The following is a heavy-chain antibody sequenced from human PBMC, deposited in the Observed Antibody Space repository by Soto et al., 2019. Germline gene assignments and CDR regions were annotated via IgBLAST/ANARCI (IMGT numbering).Heavy chain of an antibody. V-gene: IGHV1-2*02. CDR2: INPNSGGT. Sequence: QVQLVQSGAEVKKPGASVKVSCKASGYTFTGYYMHWVRQAPGQGLEWMGWINPNSGGTNYAQKFQGRVTMTRDTSISTAYMELSRLRSDDTAVYYCASAGGEGEREQAAAGITHYYYYGMDVWGQGTTVTVSS. D-gene: IGHD6-13*01. CDR1: GYTFTGYY. J-gene: IGHJ6*02. CDR3: ASAGGEGEREQAAAGITHYYYYGMDV.